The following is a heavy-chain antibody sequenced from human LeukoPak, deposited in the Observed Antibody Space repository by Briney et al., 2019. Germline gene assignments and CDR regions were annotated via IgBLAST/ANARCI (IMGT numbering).Heavy chain of an antibody. D-gene: IGHD1-26*01. J-gene: IGHJ4*02. V-gene: IGHV6-1*01. CDR2: TYYRSKWSN. Sequence: SQTLSLTCAISGDSISSYLVTWNWIRQSPSRGLEWLGRTYYRSKWSNDYAESVKSRVTINPATSKNQFSLQLNSVTPEDSALYFCARAVSGRFDSWGQGVLVTVSS. CDR3: ARAVSGRFDS. CDR1: GDSISSYLVT.